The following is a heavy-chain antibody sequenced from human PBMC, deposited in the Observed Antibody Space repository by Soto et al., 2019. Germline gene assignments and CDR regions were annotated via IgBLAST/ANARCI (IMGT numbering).Heavy chain of an antibody. Sequence: GGSLRLSCAASGFTFSSYGMHWVRQAPGKGLEWVAVISYDGSNKYYADSVKGRFTISRDNSKNTLYLQMNSLRAEDTAVYYCAKVSPSPYDFWSGYPYDNYYYGMDVWGQGTTVTVSS. J-gene: IGHJ6*02. CDR1: GFTFSSYG. V-gene: IGHV3-30*18. CDR2: ISYDGSNK. CDR3: AKVSPSPYDFWSGYPYDNYYYGMDV. D-gene: IGHD3-3*01.